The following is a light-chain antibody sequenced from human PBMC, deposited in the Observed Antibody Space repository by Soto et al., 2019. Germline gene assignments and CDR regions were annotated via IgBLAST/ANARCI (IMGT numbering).Light chain of an antibody. CDR2: LGS. Sequence: DIVMTQSPLSLPVTPGEPASISCRSSQSLLHSNGYNYLDWYLQKPGQSPQLLICLGSTRASGVPDRFSGSGSGKDFTLKISRVGAEDVGVYYCMQALQTPWTFGQGTKVDIK. J-gene: IGKJ1*01. CDR1: QSLLHSNGYNY. CDR3: MQALQTPWT. V-gene: IGKV2-28*01.